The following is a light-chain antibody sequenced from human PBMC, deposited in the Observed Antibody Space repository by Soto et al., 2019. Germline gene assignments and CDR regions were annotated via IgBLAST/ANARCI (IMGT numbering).Light chain of an antibody. J-gene: IGLJ3*02. CDR3: QSYDSSPSWV. CDR2: GNS. Sequence: QSVLTQPPSVSGAPGQRVTISCTGSSSNIGAGYDVHWYQQLPGTAPKLLIYGNSIRPSGVPDRFSGSKSGTSASLAITGLQAEDEAHYYCQSYDSSPSWVFGGGTKVTVL. V-gene: IGLV1-40*01. CDR1: SSNIGAGYD.